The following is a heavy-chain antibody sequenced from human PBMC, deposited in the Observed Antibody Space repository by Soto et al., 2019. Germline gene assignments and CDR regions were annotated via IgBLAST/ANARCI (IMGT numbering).Heavy chain of an antibody. CDR2: IYWDDDK. D-gene: IGHD3-22*01. V-gene: IGHV2-5*02. Sequence: GLDLALLALIYWDDDKRYSPSLKSRLTITKDTSKNQVVLTMTNMDPVDTATYYCAHSSFYYDGSGYPKGPSYYFDYWGQGTLVTVSS. CDR3: AHSSFYYDGSGYPKGPSYYFDY. J-gene: IGHJ4*02.